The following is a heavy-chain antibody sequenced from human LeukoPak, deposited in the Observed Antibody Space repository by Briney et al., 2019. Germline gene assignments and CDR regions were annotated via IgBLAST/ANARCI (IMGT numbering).Heavy chain of an antibody. CDR2: IHYSGST. J-gene: IGHJ4*02. CDR1: GASISSGAYY. D-gene: IGHD3-22*01. V-gene: IGHV4-31*03. CDR3: ARGGYSYDTSGYNYFDY. Sequence: SETLSLTCTVSGASISSGAYYWSWIRQHPWKGLEWIGYIHYSGSTYYNPSLKSRVTISVDTSKNQFSLKLSSVTAADTAVYSCARGGYSYDTSGYNYFDYWGQGTLVTVSS.